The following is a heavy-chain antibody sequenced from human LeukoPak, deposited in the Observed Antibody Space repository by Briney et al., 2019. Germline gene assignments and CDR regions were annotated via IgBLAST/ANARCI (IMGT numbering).Heavy chain of an antibody. CDR2: VYTSGST. CDR3: ARDFRETQRRSMRRYYYYYMDV. D-gene: IGHD5-24*01. J-gene: IGHJ6*03. CDR1: GGSISSDDYY. Sequence: SETLSLTCTVSGGSISSDDYYWSWIRQPAGKGLEWIGRVYTSGSTNYNPSLRSRVTISVDTSKNQFSLKLSSVTAADTAVYYCARDFRETQRRSMRRYYYYYMDVWGKGTTVTVSS. V-gene: IGHV4-61*02.